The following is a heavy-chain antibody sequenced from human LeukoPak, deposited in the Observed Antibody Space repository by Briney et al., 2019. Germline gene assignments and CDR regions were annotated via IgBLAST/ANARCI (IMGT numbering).Heavy chain of an antibody. Sequence: GESLKISCQGSGSSFTSYWIGWVRQLPGKGLEWMGIVYPGDSDTRYSPSFQGQVTISAAKSISTAYLQRSRLTASDAVMYYWRELGSGYSYVDYWGQGTLVTVSS. CDR2: VYPGDSDT. CDR3: RELGSGYSYVDY. D-gene: IGHD5-18*01. CDR1: GSSFTSYW. V-gene: IGHV5-51*01. J-gene: IGHJ4*02.